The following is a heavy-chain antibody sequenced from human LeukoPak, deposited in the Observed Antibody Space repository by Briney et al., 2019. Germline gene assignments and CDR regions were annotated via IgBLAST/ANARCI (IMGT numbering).Heavy chain of an antibody. J-gene: IGHJ6*02. D-gene: IGHD6-19*01. Sequence: SETLSLTCAAYGGSFSGYYWSWIRQPPGKGLEWIGEINHSGSTNYNPSLKSRVTISVDTSKNQFSLKLSSVTAADTAVYYCARSPHTIAVAGLNYYYYGMDVWGQGTTVTVSS. CDR3: ARSPHTIAVAGLNYYYYGMDV. V-gene: IGHV4-34*01. CDR1: GGSFSGYY. CDR2: INHSGST.